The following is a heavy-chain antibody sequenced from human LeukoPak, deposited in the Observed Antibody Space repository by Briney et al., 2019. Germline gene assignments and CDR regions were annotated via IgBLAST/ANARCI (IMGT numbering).Heavy chain of an antibody. V-gene: IGHV4-39*07. Sequence: PSETLSLTCTVSGGSIRSSSYYWGWIRQPPGKGLEWIGSIYYSGRTYYNPSLKSRVTISVDTSKNQFSLKLSSVTAADTAVYYCARDSADVGPYDFWSGYYPHFDYWGQVTLVTVSS. J-gene: IGHJ4*02. D-gene: IGHD3-3*01. CDR2: IYYSGRT. CDR1: GGSIRSSSYY. CDR3: ARDSADVGPYDFWSGYYPHFDY.